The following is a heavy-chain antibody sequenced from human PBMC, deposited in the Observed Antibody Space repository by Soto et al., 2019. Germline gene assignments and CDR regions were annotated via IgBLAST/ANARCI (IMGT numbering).Heavy chain of an antibody. CDR1: GFTLSSHW. CDR3: ARSPSHAFDS. J-gene: IGHJ4*02. CDR2: ISIDGSIT. V-gene: IGHV3-74*01. Sequence: GGSLRLSCAASGFTLSSHWMYWVRQAPGKGLEWVSHISIDGSITNYADAVKGRFTISRDNAKNTLSLQMNSLRGEDTALYYCARSPSHAFDSWGQGTLVTVSS.